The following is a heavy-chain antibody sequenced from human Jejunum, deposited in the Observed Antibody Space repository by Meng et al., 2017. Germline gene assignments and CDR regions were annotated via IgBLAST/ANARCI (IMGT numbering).Heavy chain of an antibody. CDR1: GFPFSSYR. CDR2: TSFDGSDK. CDR3: ARDPSSYSGTYYRVY. J-gene: IGHJ4*02. Sequence: QVQLVESGGGVVQPGTSLRLSCAASGFPFSSYRMHWVRQAPGKGLEWVALTSFDGSDKYYADFVKGRFTISRDNSKNTIYLQMNSLRVEDTAVYYCARDPSSYSGTYYRVYWGQGALVTVSS. D-gene: IGHD1-26*01. V-gene: IGHV3-30-3*01.